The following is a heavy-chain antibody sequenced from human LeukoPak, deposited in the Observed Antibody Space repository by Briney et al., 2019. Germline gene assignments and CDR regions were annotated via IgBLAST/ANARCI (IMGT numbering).Heavy chain of an antibody. D-gene: IGHD3-16*02. Sequence: ASVKVSCKASGYTFTSYDINWVRQATGQGLEWMGWISAYNGNTNYAQKLQGRVTMTTDTSTSTAYMELRSLRSDDTAVYYCARDHRVMITFGGVIVIPQTTDAFDIWGQGTMVTVSS. J-gene: IGHJ3*02. CDR3: ARDHRVMITFGGVIVIPQTTDAFDI. CDR1: GYTFTSYD. V-gene: IGHV1-18*01. CDR2: ISAYNGNT.